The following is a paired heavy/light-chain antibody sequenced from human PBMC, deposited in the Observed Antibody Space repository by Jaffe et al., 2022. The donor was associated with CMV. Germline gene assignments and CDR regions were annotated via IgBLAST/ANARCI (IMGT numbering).Heavy chain of an antibody. J-gene: IGHJ5*02. V-gene: IGHV4-61*01. CDR1: GGSVSSGSYY. Sequence: QVQLQESGPGLVKPSETLSLTCTVSGGSVSSGSYYWSWIRQPPGKGLEWIGYIYYSGSTNYNPSLKSRVTISVDTSKNQFSLKLSSVTAADTAVYYCARAIKREYSSSWTRPYPNRFDPWGQGTLVTVSS. D-gene: IGHD6-13*01. CDR2: IYYSGST. CDR3: ARAIKREYSSSWTRPYPNRFDP.
Light chain of an antibody. J-gene: IGKJ5*01. CDR3: MQALQTSIT. Sequence: DIVMTQSPLSLPVTPGEPASISCRSSQSLLHSNGYNYLDWYLQKPGQSPQLLIYLGSNRASGVPDRFSGSGSGTDFTLKISRVEAEDVGVYYCMQALQTSITFGQGTRLEIK. V-gene: IGKV2-28*01. CDR1: QSLLHSNGYNY. CDR2: LGS.